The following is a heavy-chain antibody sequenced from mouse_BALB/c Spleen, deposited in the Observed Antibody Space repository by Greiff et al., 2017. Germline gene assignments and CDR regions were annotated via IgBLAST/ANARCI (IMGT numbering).Heavy chain of an antibody. V-gene: IGHV5-4*02. J-gene: IGHJ4*01. CDR3: ARGYAPYAMDY. Sequence: EVQLVESGGGLVKPGGSLKLSCAASGFTFSDYYMYWVRQTPEKRLEWVATISDGGSYTYYPDSVKGRFTISRDNAKNNLYLQMSSLKSEDTAMYYCARGYAPYAMDYWGQGTSVTVSS. CDR2: ISDGGSYT. D-gene: IGHD6-5*01. CDR1: GFTFSDYY.